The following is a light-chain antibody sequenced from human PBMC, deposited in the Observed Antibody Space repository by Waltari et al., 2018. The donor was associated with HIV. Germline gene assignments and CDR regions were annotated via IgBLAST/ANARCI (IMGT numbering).Light chain of an antibody. CDR3: QSFDRSLSAWV. V-gene: IGLV1-40*01. Sequence: QSVLTQPPSVSGAPGQRVTISCTGSSSNIGAGYDVHWYQQLPGTAPKLLIDGNNNRPSGVPDRFSGSKSDTSASLAITGLQAEDEADYYCQSFDRSLSAWVFGGGTKLTVL. J-gene: IGLJ2*01. CDR2: GNN. CDR1: SSNIGAGYD.